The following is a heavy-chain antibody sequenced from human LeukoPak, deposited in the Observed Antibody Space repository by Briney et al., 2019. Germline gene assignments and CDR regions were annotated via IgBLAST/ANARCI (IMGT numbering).Heavy chain of an antibody. D-gene: IGHD3-10*01. V-gene: IGHV3-21*01. Sequence: PGGSLRLSCAASGFTFSSYSMNRVRQAPGKGLEWVSSIGSSSSYIYYADSVKGRFTISRDNAKNSLYLQMNSLRAEDTAVYYCARDRLPYGSGSYWKDWGQGTLVTVSS. CDR1: GFTFSSYS. J-gene: IGHJ4*02. CDR2: IGSSSSYI. CDR3: ARDRLPYGSGSYWKD.